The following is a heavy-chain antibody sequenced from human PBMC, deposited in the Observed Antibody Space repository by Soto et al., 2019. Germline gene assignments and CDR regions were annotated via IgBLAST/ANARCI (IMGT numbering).Heavy chain of an antibody. CDR3: ARYGSGSYYVLSAYYYYGMDV. D-gene: IGHD3-10*01. J-gene: IGHJ6*02. Sequence: LGDSLKISCKGSGYSFTSYWIGWVRQMPGKGLEWMGIIYPGDSDTRYSPSFQGQVTISADKSISTAYLQWSSLKASDTAMYYCARYGSGSYYVLSAYYYYGMDVWGQGTTVTVSS. CDR1: GYSFTSYW. CDR2: IYPGDSDT. V-gene: IGHV5-51*01.